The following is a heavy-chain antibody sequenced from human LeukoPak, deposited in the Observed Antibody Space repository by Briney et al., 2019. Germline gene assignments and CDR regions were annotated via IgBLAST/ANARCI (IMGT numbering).Heavy chain of an antibody. CDR3: ARTMVRGVIITGVFDY. Sequence: GGSLRLSCAASGFTFSSYGMSWVRQAPGKGLEWVSAISGSGGSTYYADSVKGRFTISRDNSKNTLYLQMNSLRAEDTAVYYCARTMVRGVIITGVFDYWGQGTLVTVSS. D-gene: IGHD3-10*01. V-gene: IGHV3-23*01. J-gene: IGHJ4*02. CDR1: GFTFSSYG. CDR2: ISGSGGST.